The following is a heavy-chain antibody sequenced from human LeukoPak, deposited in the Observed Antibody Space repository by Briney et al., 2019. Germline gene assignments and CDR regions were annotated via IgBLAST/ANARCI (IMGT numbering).Heavy chain of an antibody. CDR2: IYYSGST. CDR1: GGSTSSYY. D-gene: IGHD3-10*01. J-gene: IGHJ4*02. CDR3: AREGVRGISDY. V-gene: IGHV4-59*01. Sequence: SETLSLTCTVSGGSTSSYYWSWIRQPPGKGLEWIGYIYYSGSTNYNPSLKSRVTISVDTSKNQFSLKLSSVTAADTAVYYCAREGVRGISDYWGQGTLVTVSS.